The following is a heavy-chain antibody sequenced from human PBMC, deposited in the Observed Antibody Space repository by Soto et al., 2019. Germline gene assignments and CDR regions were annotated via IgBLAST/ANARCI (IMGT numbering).Heavy chain of an antibody. Sequence: SETLSLTCAVSGGSISSSNWWSGVRQPPGKGLEWIGEIYHSGSTNYNPSLKSRVTISVDKSKNQFSLKLSSVTAADTAVYYCARGSQQLVRGWFDPWGQGTLVTVSS. CDR1: GGSISSSNW. D-gene: IGHD6-13*01. CDR3: ARGSQQLVRGWFDP. CDR2: IYHSGST. V-gene: IGHV4-4*02. J-gene: IGHJ5*02.